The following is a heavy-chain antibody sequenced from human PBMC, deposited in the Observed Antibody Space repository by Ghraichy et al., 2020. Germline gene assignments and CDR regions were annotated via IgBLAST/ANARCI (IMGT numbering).Heavy chain of an antibody. D-gene: IGHD2-8*01. CDR1: GGSLNSDSYY. J-gene: IGHJ4*02. Sequence: SQTLSLTCTVSGGSLNSDSYYWGWIRQPPGKGLEWIGSVYSSGGSFYSPSLKSRVTISPDTSRSQFSLQLSSVTASDTSLYFCARRNPGVAGALDYWGQGTLVTVSS. CDR3: ARRNPGVAGALDY. CDR2: VYSSGGS. V-gene: IGHV4-39*01.